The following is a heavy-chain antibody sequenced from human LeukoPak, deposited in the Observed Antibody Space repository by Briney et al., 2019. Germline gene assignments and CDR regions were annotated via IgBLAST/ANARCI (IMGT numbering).Heavy chain of an antibody. CDR1: GGSFSGYY. D-gene: IGHD3-22*01. CDR3: SRGLDSRKLGY. V-gene: IGHV4-34*09. CDR2: IHPSGTL. J-gene: IGHJ4*02. Sequence: PSETLSLTCAVYGGSFSGYYWSWIRQSPGKGLVWIGSIHPSGTLYNNPSLESRVTMSMDTSKNQFSLNQNSVTAADPAVYFCSRGLDSRKLGYWGQGTLVTVSS.